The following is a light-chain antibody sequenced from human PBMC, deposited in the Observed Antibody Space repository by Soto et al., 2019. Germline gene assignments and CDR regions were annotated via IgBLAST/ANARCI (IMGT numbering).Light chain of an antibody. CDR3: QQYDRLPRT. CDR1: QSVGGNY. V-gene: IGKV3-20*01. Sequence: EIVLTQSPATLSLSPGESATISCRASQSVGGNYLAWYHQKPGHPPRLLIHSASSRASGIPDRFSGSGSGTNFTLTISRLEPEDSAVYYCQQYDRLPRTFGQGTKVDIK. CDR2: SAS. J-gene: IGKJ1*01.